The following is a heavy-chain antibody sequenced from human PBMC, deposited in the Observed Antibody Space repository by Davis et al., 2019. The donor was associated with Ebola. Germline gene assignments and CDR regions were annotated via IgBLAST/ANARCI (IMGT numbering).Heavy chain of an antibody. V-gene: IGHV3-7*03. D-gene: IGHD2-21*02. Sequence: PGGSLRLSCVASGFTFDKYEMSWVRQAPGKGLEWVATIYQHESGSHHVDSVKGRFSISRDNAKNSVYLQMSSLEADDTAVYYCARDGFSCSGGDCSNDGFDVWGQGTMVTVSS. J-gene: IGHJ3*01. CDR2: IYQHESGS. CDR1: GFTFDKYE. CDR3: ARDGFSCSGGDCSNDGFDV.